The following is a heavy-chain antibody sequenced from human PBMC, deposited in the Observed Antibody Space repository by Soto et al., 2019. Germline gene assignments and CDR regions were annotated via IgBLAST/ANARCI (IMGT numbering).Heavy chain of an antibody. CDR1: GASISRYY. J-gene: IGHJ6*02. CDR2: LYNTGST. CDR3: ARDLWGYCXVDCYPLDV. Sequence: SETLSLTCTVSGASISRYYWSWIRQSPGKGLEWIGYLYNTGSTIYNPSLKSRVTISVDTSKNQFSLKMNSVTAADTAVYYCARDLWGYCXVDCYPLDVWGQGTTVT. D-gene: IGHD2-21*02. V-gene: IGHV4-59*01.